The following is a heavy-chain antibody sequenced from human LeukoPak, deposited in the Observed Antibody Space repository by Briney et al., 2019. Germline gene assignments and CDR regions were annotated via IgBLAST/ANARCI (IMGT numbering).Heavy chain of an antibody. D-gene: IGHD3-22*01. V-gene: IGHV2-70*11. CDR2: IDWGGDK. CDR3: ARTTYYSESGGYTPGYFDF. Sequence: SGPALVKPKQTLTLTCAFSGFSLTTTGMCVSWIRQPPGKALEWLARIDWGGDKYYSTSLKTNLTISKDTSKNQVVLIMTNVDPVDTATYYCARTTYYSESGGYTPGYFDFWGQGTRVTVSS. CDR1: GFSLTTTGMC. J-gene: IGHJ4*02.